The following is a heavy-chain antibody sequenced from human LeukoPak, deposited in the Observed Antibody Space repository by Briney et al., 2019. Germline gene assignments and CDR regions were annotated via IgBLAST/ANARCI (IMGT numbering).Heavy chain of an antibody. CDR3: VREGPRGLAFDI. CDR1: GFNISNYV. J-gene: IGHJ3*02. V-gene: IGHV3-23*01. CDR2: ISGSGDRT. Sequence: GGSLRLSCAASGFNISNYVMSWVRQTPGKGPEWVSGISGSGDRTYYADSVKGRFAISRDNSKKTLDLQMNSLRDDDTAVYYCVREGPRGLAFDIWGQGTRVTVSS.